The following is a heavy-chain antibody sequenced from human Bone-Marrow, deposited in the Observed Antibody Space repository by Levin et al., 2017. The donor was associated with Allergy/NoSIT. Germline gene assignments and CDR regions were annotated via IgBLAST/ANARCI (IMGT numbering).Heavy chain of an antibody. V-gene: IGHV3-30*18. Sequence: PGGSLRLSCATSGFSFSDSAMHWVRQAPGKGLEWVAFISFAGSQDFYADSVKGRFTISRDNSKNTLFLHMKSLRAEDTALYYCAKHLSQWAAGLYYWGQGALVTVSS. CDR2: ISFAGSQD. CDR3: AKHLSQWAAGLYY. D-gene: IGHD1-26*01. J-gene: IGHJ4*02. CDR1: GFSFSDSA.